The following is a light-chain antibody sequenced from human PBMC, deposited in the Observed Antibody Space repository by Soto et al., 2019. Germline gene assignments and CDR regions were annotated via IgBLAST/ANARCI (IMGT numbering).Light chain of an antibody. J-gene: IGLJ2*01. V-gene: IGLV2-8*01. CDR3: RSYAGSLHVV. Sequence: QSALTQPPSASGSPGQSVTISCTGTSSDVGGYNYVSWYQQHPGKAPKLMIYEVSKRPSGVPDRFSGSKSGNTASLTVSGLQAEDEADYYCRSYAGSLHVVFGGGTKVTVL. CDR1: SSDVGGYNY. CDR2: EVS.